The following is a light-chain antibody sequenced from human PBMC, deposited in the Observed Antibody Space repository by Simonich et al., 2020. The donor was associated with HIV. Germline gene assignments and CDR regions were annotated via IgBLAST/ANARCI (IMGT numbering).Light chain of an antibody. V-gene: IGKV4-1*01. J-gene: IGKJ4*01. CDR2: WAS. Sequence: DIVVTQSPDSLPVSLGERATINCKSSQSVLHTSNNKNYLAWYQQKPGQPPKLLIYWASTRESGVPDRFSGSGSGTLFTLTSSSLQAEDVAVYYCQQYYSTPLTFGGGTKVEIK. CDR1: QSVLHTSNNKNY. CDR3: QQYYSTPLT.